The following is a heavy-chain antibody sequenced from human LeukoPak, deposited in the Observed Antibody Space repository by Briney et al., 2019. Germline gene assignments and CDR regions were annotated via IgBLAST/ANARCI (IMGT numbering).Heavy chain of an antibody. CDR2: ISGSGGST. V-gene: IGHV3-23*01. D-gene: IGHD3-9*01. J-gene: IGHJ4*02. CDR1: GFTFSSYA. Sequence: GGSLRLSCAASGFTFSSYAMGWVRQAPGKGLEWVSAISGSGGSTYYADSVKGRFTISRDNSKNTLYLQLNSLRVEDTAVYYCATLRYFDWAFDYWGQGTLVTVSS. CDR3: ATLRYFDWAFDY.